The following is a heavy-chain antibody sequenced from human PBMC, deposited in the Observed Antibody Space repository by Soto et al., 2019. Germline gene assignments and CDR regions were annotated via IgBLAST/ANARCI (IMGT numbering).Heavy chain of an antibody. D-gene: IGHD1-26*01. V-gene: IGHV3-23*01. J-gene: IGHJ2*01. CDR3: VKKIAGTTTSGAYWYFDL. CDR2: ITGGGDST. CDR1: GFTFSSFA. Sequence: EVQLLESGGGLVQPGGSLRLSCAASGFTFSSFAMNWVRQAPGKGLEWVSGITGGGDSTFYADSVKGRFTISRVQSKKTVYLQMNSLRAEDAAVYYCVKKIAGTTTSGAYWYFDLWCRGTLVTVSS.